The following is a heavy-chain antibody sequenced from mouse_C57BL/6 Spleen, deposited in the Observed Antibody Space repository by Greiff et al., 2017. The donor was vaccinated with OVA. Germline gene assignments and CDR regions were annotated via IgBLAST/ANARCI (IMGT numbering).Heavy chain of an antibody. CDR2: IHPNSGST. CDR1: GYTFTSYW. V-gene: IGHV1-64*01. CDR3: ARWDYGSSLYFDY. J-gene: IGHJ2*01. D-gene: IGHD1-1*01. Sequence: VQLQQPGAELVKPGASVKLSCKASGYTFTSYWMHWVKQRPGQGLEWIGMIHPNSGSTNYNEKFKSKATLTVDKSSSTAYMQLSSLTSEDSAVYYCARWDYGSSLYFDYWGQGTTLTVSS.